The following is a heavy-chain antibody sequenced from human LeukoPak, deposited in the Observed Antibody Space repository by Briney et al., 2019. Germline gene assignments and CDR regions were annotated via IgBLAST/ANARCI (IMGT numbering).Heavy chain of an antibody. D-gene: IGHD2-15*01. V-gene: IGHV4-39*07. J-gene: IGHJ5*02. CDR1: GGSISSSSYY. CDR2: IYYSGSS. Sequence: SETLSLTCTVSGGSISSSSYYWGWIRQPPGKGLEWIGSIYYSGSSYYNPSLKSRVTISVDTSKNQFSLKLSSVTAADTAVYYCARVPAPGGLFDPWGQGTLVTVSS. CDR3: ARVPAPGGLFDP.